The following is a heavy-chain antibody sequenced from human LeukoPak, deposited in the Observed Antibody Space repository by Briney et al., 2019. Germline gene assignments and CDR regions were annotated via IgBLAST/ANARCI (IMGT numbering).Heavy chain of an antibody. CDR1: GYTFTSYA. V-gene: IGHV1-3*03. J-gene: IGHJ6*03. Sequence: GASVKVSCKASGYTFTSYAMHWVRQAPGQRLEWMGWINAGNGNTKYSQEFQGRVTITRDTSASTAYMELSSPRSEDMAVYYCARGSRYSSSSPYYYYYYMDVWGKGTTVTVSS. D-gene: IGHD6-6*01. CDR2: INAGNGNT. CDR3: ARGSRYSSSSPYYYYYYMDV.